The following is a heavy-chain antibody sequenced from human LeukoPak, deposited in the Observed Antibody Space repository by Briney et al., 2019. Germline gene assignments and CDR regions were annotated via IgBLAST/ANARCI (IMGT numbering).Heavy chain of an antibody. CDR2: IYTSGST. J-gene: IGHJ6*03. Sequence: SETLSLTCTVSGGSISSYYWSWIRQPAGKGLEWIGRIYTSGSTNYNPSLKSRVTISVDTSKNQFSLKLSSVTAADTAVYYCAREGAVVDPSGYYYYYYMDVWGKGTTVTISS. D-gene: IGHD4-23*01. V-gene: IGHV4-4*07. CDR3: AREGAVVDPSGYYYYYYMDV. CDR1: GGSISSYY.